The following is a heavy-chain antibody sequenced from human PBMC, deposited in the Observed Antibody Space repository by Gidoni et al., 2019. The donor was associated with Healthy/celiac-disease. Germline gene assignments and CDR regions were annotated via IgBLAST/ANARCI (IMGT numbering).Heavy chain of an antibody. CDR2: IYYSGST. D-gene: IGHD3-22*01. CDR1: GGSISSSSYY. Sequence: PGLVKPSETLSLTCTVSGGSISSSSYYWGWIRQPPGKGLEWIGSIYYSGSTYYNPSLKSRVTISVDTSKNQFSLKLSSVTAADTAVYYCTRITMIVVGGADYWGQGTLVTVSS. CDR3: TRITMIVVGGADY. J-gene: IGHJ4*02. V-gene: IGHV4-39*01.